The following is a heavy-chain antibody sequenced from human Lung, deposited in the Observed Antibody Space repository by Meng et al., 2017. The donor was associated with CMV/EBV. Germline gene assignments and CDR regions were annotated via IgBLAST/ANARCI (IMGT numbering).Heavy chain of an antibody. D-gene: IGHD3-3*01. Sequence: GESLKISCEASGFTFSSYPMNWVRRAPGKGLEWVSTISPSGGTTYYADSVKGRFTVSRDNSKNTLYLEMTSLRAEDTAIYYCAKAPSRFLKPLIQGRGWGQGXLVTVSS. V-gene: IGHV3-23*01. CDR3: AKAPSRFLKPLIQGRG. CDR2: ISPSGGTT. J-gene: IGHJ4*02. CDR1: GFTFSSYP.